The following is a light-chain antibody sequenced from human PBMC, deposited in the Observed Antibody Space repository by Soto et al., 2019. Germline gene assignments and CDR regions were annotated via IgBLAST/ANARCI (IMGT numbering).Light chain of an antibody. CDR2: DAS. Sequence: EILLTQSPATLSLSAGERATFSCRAGQTISNYLAWYQQKPGQAPRLLIYDASNRATDIPARFSGSGSGTDFTLTISSLEPDDFAVYYCQHGGAFGPGTKVEIK. CDR3: QHGGA. J-gene: IGKJ3*01. V-gene: IGKV3-11*01. CDR1: QTISNY.